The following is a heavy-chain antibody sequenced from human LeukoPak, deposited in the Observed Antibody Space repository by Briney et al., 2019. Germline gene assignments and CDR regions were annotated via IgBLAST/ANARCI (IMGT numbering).Heavy chain of an antibody. D-gene: IGHD6-13*01. Sequence: SSETLSLTCTVSGGSISSGSYYWSWIRQPAGKGLEWIGRIYTSGSTNYNPSLKSRVTISVDTSKNQFSLKLSSVTAADTAVYYCARDGPGIAAAGYFDYWGQGTLVTVSS. J-gene: IGHJ4*02. CDR2: IYTSGST. V-gene: IGHV4-61*02. CDR1: GGSISSGSYY. CDR3: ARDGPGIAAAGYFDY.